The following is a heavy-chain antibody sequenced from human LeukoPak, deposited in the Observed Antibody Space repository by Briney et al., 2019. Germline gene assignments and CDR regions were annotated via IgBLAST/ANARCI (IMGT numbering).Heavy chain of an antibody. CDR1: GGSFSGYY. D-gene: IGHD1-1*01. CDR2: INHSGRT. CDR3: ARQNGDLSY. V-gene: IGHV4-34*01. Sequence: PSETLSLTCAVYGGSFSGYYWSWIRQPPGKGLEWIGEINHSGRTNYNPSLKSRVTISVDTSKNQFSLKLSSVTGADTAVYYCARQNGDLSYWGQGTLVTVSS. J-gene: IGHJ4*02.